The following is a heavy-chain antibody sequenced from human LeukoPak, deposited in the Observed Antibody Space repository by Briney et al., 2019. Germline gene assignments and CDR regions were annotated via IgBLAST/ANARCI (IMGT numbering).Heavy chain of an antibody. D-gene: IGHD5-12*01. CDR1: RGSISSYY. V-gene: IGHV4-59*01. CDR2: IYHSGST. Sequence: SETLSLTCTVSRGSISSYYWSWIRQPPGKGLEWIGYIYHSGSTKYNPSLKSRVTISVDTSKSQFSLKLSSVTAADTAVYYCARDGYSGNDGLWGQGTLVTVSS. J-gene: IGHJ4*02. CDR3: ARDGYSGNDGL.